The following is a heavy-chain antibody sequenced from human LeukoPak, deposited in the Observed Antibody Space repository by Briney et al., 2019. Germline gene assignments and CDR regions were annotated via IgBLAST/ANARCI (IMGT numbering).Heavy chain of an antibody. D-gene: IGHD3-22*01. CDR1: GFTFSNAW. J-gene: IGHJ4*02. CDR2: VKSKIDGGARTT. V-gene: IGHV3-15*07. Sequence: GGSLRLSCAASGFTFSNAWMNWVRQAPGKGLEWVGRVKSKIDGGARTTDYAAPVKGRFTISRDDSKNTLYLQMNSLRAEDTAVYYCARSQHYYDSSGYVFDYWGQGTLVTVSS. CDR3: ARSQHYYDSSGYVFDY.